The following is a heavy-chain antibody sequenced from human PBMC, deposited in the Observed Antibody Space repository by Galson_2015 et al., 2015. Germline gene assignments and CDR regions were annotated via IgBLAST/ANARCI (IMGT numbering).Heavy chain of an antibody. CDR1: GDSVSSHSAA. V-gene: IGHV6-1*01. CDR2: TYYRSKWYN. CDR3: AREFYGMDV. J-gene: IGHJ6*02. Sequence: CAISGDSVSSHSAAWNWIRQSPLRGLEWLGRTYYRSKWYNDYAVSVKSRITINPDTSKNQFSLLLNSVTPEDTAVYYCAREFYGMDVWGQGTTVTVSS.